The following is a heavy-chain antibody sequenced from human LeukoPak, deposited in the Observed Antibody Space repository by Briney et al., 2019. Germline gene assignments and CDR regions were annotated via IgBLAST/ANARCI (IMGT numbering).Heavy chain of an antibody. CDR3: ARGLRGSEDY. J-gene: IGHJ4*02. D-gene: IGHD3-16*01. V-gene: IGHV1-2*02. CDR1: GYTFTGYY. CDR2: IRPNIGDT. Sequence: ASVKVSCKSSGYTFTGYYLDWVRLAPGQGLEWMGWIRPNIGDTKYAQKFQGRVTMTRDTSISTAYMELSRLKSDDTAIYYCARGLRGSEDYWGQGTLVTVTS.